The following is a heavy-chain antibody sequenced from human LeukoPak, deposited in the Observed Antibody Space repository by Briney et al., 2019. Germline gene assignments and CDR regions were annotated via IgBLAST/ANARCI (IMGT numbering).Heavy chain of an antibody. CDR1: GGSISSSSYY. V-gene: IGHV4-39*01. D-gene: IGHD3-10*01. J-gene: IGHJ4*02. CDR3: ARLQKWLIMVRGAPDY. Sequence: PSETLSLTCTVSGGSISSSSYYWGCIRQPPGKGLEWIGSIYYSGSTYYNPSLKSRVTISVDTSKNQFSLKLSSVTAADTAVYYCARLQKWLIMVRGAPDYWGQGTLVTVSS. CDR2: IYYSGST.